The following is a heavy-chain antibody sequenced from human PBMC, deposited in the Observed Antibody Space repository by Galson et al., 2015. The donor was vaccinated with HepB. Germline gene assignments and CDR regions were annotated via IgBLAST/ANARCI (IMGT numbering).Heavy chain of an antibody. CDR3: ARLFGTGTGVDY. V-gene: IGHV4-39*01. CDR2: IYYSGST. Sequence: LSLTCTVSGGSISSSSYYWGWIRQPPGKGLEWIGSIYYSGSTYYNPSLKSRVTISVDTSKNQFSLKLSSVTAADTAVYYCARLFGTGTGVDYWGQGTLVTVSS. J-gene: IGHJ4*02. CDR1: GGSISSSSYY. D-gene: IGHD1-1*01.